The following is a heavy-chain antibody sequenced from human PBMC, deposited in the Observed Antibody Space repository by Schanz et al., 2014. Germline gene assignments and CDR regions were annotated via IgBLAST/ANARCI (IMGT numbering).Heavy chain of an antibody. V-gene: IGHV4-31*03. CDR3: AREYASTWFESNVMAGRIDN. CDR2: IYHSGNT. CDR1: GGSIDVSGYY. Sequence: QVQLQESGPRLVKPSQTLSLTCTVSGGSIDVSGYYWSWIRQQPGKALEWIGYIYHSGNTYFKPSLQSRLAMSVDTAKNQFSLSLSSATAADTAVYYCAREYASTWFESNVMAGRIDNWGQGTLVTVSS. D-gene: IGHD2-8*01. J-gene: IGHJ4*02.